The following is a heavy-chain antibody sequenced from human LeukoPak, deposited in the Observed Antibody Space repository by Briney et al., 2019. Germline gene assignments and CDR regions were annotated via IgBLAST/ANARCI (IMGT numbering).Heavy chain of an antibody. Sequence: ASVKVSCKASGYTFTSYYMHWVRQAPGQGLEWMGIINPNSGNTGYAQKFQGRVTMTRNTSISTAYMELSSLRSEDTAVYYCAREIIAVAYDAFDIWGQGTMVTVSS. V-gene: IGHV1-8*02. CDR3: AREIIAVAYDAFDI. J-gene: IGHJ3*02. D-gene: IGHD6-19*01. CDR2: INPNSGNT. CDR1: GYTFTSYY.